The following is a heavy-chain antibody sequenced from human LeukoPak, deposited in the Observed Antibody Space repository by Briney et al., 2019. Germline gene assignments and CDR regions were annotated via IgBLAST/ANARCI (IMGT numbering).Heavy chain of an antibody. V-gene: IGHV3-23*01. Sequence: GGSLRLSCAASGFTFSSYAMSWVRQAPGKGLEWVSAISGSGGSTYYADSVKGRFTISRDNSKNTLYLQMNSLRAEDTAVYYCPRDVGGSYAWFDPWGQGTLVTASS. D-gene: IGHD1-26*01. CDR2: ISGSGGST. J-gene: IGHJ5*02. CDR3: PRDVGGSYAWFDP. CDR1: GFTFSSYA.